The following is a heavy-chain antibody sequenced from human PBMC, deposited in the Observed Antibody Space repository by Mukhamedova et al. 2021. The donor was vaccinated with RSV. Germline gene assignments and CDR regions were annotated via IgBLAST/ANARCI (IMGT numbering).Heavy chain of an antibody. J-gene: IGHJ3*02. V-gene: IGHV3-48*04. CDR3: ARCYVPAQGNAFDI. D-gene: IGHD2-2*01. CDR2: ISSSSSTI. Sequence: VRQAPGKGLEWVSYISSSSSTIYYADSVKGRFTISRDNAKNSLYLQMNSLRAEDTAVYYCARCYVPAQGNAFDIWGQGTMVTVS.